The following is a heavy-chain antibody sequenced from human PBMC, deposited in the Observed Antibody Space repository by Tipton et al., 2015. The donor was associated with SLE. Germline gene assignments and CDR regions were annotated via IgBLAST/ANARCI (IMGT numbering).Heavy chain of an antibody. V-gene: IGHV4-31*03. J-gene: IGHJ4*02. CDR1: GVSITRSDYS. Sequence: TLSLTCTVSGVSITRSDYSWSWIRQHPGKGLEWIGYIYYSGSTYYNPSLESRVTISTDTSKNQFSLKLKSVTDADTAVYYCARGGVGGYDYFDSWGQGTLVTVSS. CDR2: IYYSGST. CDR3: ARGGVGGYDYFDS. D-gene: IGHD5-12*01.